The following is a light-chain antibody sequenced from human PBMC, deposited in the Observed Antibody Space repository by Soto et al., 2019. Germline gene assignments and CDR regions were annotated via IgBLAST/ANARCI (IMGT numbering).Light chain of an antibody. J-gene: IGKJ2*01. CDR3: QQRSNWPPNT. V-gene: IGKV3-11*01. CDR1: QSVSSY. Sequence: EIVLTQSPATLSLSPGERATLSCRASQSVSSYLAWYQQKPGQAPRLLIYDASNRATGIPARFSGSGSGTDFTLTICSLEPEDLAVYYCQQRSNWPPNTFGQGTKLEIK. CDR2: DAS.